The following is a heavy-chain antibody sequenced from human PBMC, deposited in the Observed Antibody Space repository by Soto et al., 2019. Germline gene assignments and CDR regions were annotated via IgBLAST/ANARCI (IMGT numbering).Heavy chain of an antibody. J-gene: IGHJ4*01. Sequence: QVLLQESGPGLVQPSGTLSLSCAVSGDSISTNYFWGWVRQPPGKGLEWVGDISHSGSVNYNPSLKIQVTISIDKSKNQFSLKLNSVPAADTAVYYCARSFGWYAIDYWGQEPWSSSPQ. CDR3: ARSFGWYAIDY. CDR1: GDSISTNYF. V-gene: IGHV4-4*02. CDR2: ISHSGSV. D-gene: IGHD6-19*01.